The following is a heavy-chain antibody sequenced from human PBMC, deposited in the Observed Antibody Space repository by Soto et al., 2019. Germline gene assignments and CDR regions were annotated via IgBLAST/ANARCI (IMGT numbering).Heavy chain of an antibody. CDR1: GGTFSTYG. CDR2: IIPRIGTA. CDR3: ARVVMTTVPASFYYGLNV. J-gene: IGHJ6*02. D-gene: IGHD4-4*01. Sequence: QVQLVQSGAEVRKPGSSVTVSCKASGGTFSTYGITWVRQAPGQGLEWLGNIIPRIGTANYAQKFRSRVTITADVSTTTAYMELTSLRSEDTAVYYCARVVMTTVPASFYYGLNVWGQGTTVTVSS. V-gene: IGHV1-69*18.